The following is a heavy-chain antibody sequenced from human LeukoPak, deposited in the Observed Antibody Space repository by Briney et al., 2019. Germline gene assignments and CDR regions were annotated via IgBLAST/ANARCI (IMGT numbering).Heavy chain of an antibody. CDR3: ATGKLDASGFDFMLPF. J-gene: IGHJ4*02. D-gene: IGHD5-12*01. Sequence: GGSLRLSCAASGFSFSNSAMHWVRQAPGKGLEWVAVFSRDGVNRHYRDSVKGRFTISRDNSKNTLYLQMNSLRLEDTAIYYCATGKLDASGFDFMLPFWGQGTLVSVSS. CDR1: GFSFSNSA. V-gene: IGHV3-30*10. CDR2: FSRDGVNR.